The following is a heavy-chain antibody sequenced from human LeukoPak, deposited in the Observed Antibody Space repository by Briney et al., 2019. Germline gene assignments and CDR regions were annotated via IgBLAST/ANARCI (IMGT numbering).Heavy chain of an antibody. J-gene: IGHJ4*02. CDR3: ARLRYSSGLSKPDY. CDR2: IYYSGST. CDR1: VGALSSSSYY. D-gene: IGHD5-18*01. Sequence: PSETLSLTCPVSVGALSSSSYYWGCSRQPPGKGVEWVGSIYYSGSTYYNPSLKSRVTISVDTSKNQYSLKLSSVNAADTAVYYCARLRYSSGLSKPDYWGQGTLVTVSS. V-gene: IGHV4-39*01.